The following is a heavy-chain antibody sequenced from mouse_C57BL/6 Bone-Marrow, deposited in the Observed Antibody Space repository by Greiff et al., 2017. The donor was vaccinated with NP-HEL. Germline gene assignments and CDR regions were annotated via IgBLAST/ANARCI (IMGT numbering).Heavy chain of an antibody. CDR1: GYSITSGYY. CDR3: ARGPLWLRAMDY. D-gene: IGHD1-1*02. J-gene: IGHJ4*01. Sequence: EVQRVESGPGLVKPSQSLSLTCSVTGYSITSGYYWNWIRQFPGNKLEWMGYISYDGSNNYNPSLKNRISITRDTSKNQFFLKLNSVTTEDTATYYCARGPLWLRAMDYWGQGTSVTVSS. CDR2: ISYDGSN. V-gene: IGHV3-6*01.